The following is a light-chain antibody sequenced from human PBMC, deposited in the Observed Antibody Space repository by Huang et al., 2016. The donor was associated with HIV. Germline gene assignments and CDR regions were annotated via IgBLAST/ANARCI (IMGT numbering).Light chain of an antibody. CDR1: QSVCSN. CDR3: QQYNNWPPWT. Sequence: EIVMTQSPATLSVSPGERATLSCRASQSVCSNLAWYQQKPGQSPRLLIYGASPRATGIPARFIGSGSGTEFPLTISTLQSEDFAVYSCQQYNNWPPWTFGQGTKVEIK. V-gene: IGKV3-15*01. J-gene: IGKJ1*01. CDR2: GAS.